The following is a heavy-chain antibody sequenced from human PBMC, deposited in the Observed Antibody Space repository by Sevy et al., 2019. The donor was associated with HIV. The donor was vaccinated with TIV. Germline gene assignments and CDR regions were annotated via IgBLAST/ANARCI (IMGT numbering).Heavy chain of an antibody. CDR2: ISGRGGNI. Sequence: GGSLRLSCAASGFTFSSYAMSWVHQAPGKGLEWVSAISGRGGNIFYANSVKGRFTISRDNSKNTLYLQMNSLRVGDTAVYYCAKEEPPQGYCSGGSCPPDSWGQGTLVTVSS. V-gene: IGHV3-23*01. J-gene: IGHJ4*02. CDR3: AKEEPPQGYCSGGSCPPDS. D-gene: IGHD2-15*01. CDR1: GFTFSSYA.